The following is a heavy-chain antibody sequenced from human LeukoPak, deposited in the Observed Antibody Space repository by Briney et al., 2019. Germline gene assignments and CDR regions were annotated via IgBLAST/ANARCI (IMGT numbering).Heavy chain of an antibody. CDR2: INHSGGT. D-gene: IGHD2-2*01. V-gene: IGHV4-34*01. J-gene: IGHJ4*02. Sequence: PSETLSLTGAVYGGSFSGYYWSWIRQPPGKGLEWIGEINHSGGTNYNPSLKSRVTISVDTSKNQFSLKLSSVTAADTAVYYCARLGCSSTSCLFDYWGQGTLVTVSS. CDR3: ARLGCSSTSCLFDY. CDR1: GGSFSGYY.